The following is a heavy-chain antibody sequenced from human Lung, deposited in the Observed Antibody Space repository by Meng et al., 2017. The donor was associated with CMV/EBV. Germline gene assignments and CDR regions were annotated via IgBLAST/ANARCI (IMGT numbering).Heavy chain of an antibody. J-gene: IGHJ4*02. V-gene: IGHV3-53*01. Sequence: GESLKISCVASGFNVSSNFISWVRQAPGKGLEWVSIIYSGGSTFYADSVRGRFTISRDISKNTVVLQMNSRRAEDTAMYYCARFDYRGQGTLVTVSS. CDR3: ARFDY. CDR2: IYSGGST. CDR1: GFNVSSNF.